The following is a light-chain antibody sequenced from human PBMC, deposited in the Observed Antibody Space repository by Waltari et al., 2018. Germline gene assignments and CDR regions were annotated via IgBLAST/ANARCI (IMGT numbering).Light chain of an antibody. V-gene: IGKV3-11*01. Sequence: EIVLTQSPATLSLSPGETATLSCRASQSVSSYLAWYQQNTGQAPRLLIYNASNRATGLPARFSGTGSGTDFTLTISSLEPEDFAAYYCQQRRNWPRLTFGGGTRVEIK. CDR1: QSVSSY. J-gene: IGKJ4*01. CDR2: NAS. CDR3: QQRRNWPRLT.